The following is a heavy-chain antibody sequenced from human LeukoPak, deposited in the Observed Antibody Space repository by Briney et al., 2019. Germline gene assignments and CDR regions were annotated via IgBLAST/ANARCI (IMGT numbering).Heavy chain of an antibody. CDR3: ARGGSLEWLGYYYYGMDV. D-gene: IGHD3-3*01. J-gene: IGHJ6*02. CDR1: GGSISSYY. Sequence: PSETPSLTCTVSGGSISSYYWSWIRQPAGKGLEWIGRIYTSGSTNYNPSLKSRVTMSVDTSKNQFSLKLSSVTAADTAVYYCARGGSLEWLGYYYYGMDVWGQGTTVTVSS. V-gene: IGHV4-4*07. CDR2: IYTSGST.